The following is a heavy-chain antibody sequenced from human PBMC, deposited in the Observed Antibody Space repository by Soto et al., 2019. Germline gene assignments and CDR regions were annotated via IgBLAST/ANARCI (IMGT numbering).Heavy chain of an antibody. D-gene: IGHD6-6*01. J-gene: IGHJ4*02. CDR1: GDSVSSNSAA. CDR3: ARDQISIAARPYYFDY. Sequence: SQTLSLTCANSGDSVSSNSAAWNWIRQSPSRGFEWLGRTYYRSKWYNDYAVSVKSRITINPDTSKNQFSLQLNSVTPEDTAVYYCARDQISIAARPYYFDYWGQGTLVTVSS. V-gene: IGHV6-1*01. CDR2: TYYRSKWYN.